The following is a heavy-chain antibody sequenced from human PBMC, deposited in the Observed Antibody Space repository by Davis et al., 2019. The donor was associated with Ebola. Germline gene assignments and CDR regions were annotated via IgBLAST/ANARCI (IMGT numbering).Heavy chain of an antibody. V-gene: IGHV3-23*01. Sequence: GESLKISCAGSGFTFSSFAMTWVRQAPGKGLEWVSGLSGSGGRTYYTDSVKGRFTISRDNSKNMLFLQMNSLRAEDTAVYYCAQRWGSYRYFRHWDQGTLVTVSS. D-gene: IGHD3-16*02. CDR1: GFTFSSFA. CDR2: LSGSGGRT. CDR3: AQRWGSYRYFRH. J-gene: IGHJ4*02.